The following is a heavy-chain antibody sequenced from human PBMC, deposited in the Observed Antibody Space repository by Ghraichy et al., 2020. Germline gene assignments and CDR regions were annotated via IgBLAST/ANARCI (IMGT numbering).Heavy chain of an antibody. V-gene: IGHV2-70*04. CDR2: IDWDDDK. Sequence: SGPTLVKPTQTLTLTCTFSGFSLSTSGMRVSWIRQPPGKALEWLARIDWDDDKFYSTSLKTRLTISKDTSKNQVVLTMTNMDPVDTATYYCARSWIDYYDSSGYRAFDIWGQGTMVTVSS. J-gene: IGHJ3*02. CDR3: ARSWIDYYDSSGYRAFDI. CDR1: GFSLSTSGMR. D-gene: IGHD3-22*01.